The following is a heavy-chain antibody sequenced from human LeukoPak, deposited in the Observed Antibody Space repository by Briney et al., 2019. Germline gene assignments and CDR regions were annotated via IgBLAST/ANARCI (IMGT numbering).Heavy chain of an antibody. J-gene: IGHJ4*02. CDR2: ISSSGGTI. Sequence: PGGSLRLSCAASGLTFSDYYMSWIRQTPGKGLEWVSCISSSGGTIHYADSVKGRFTISRDDAKNSLYLQMNSLRAEDTAVYYCARDRDSNYRFDSWGQGTLVTVSS. CDR3: ARDRDSNYRFDS. CDR1: GLTFSDYY. V-gene: IGHV3-11*01. D-gene: IGHD4-11*01.